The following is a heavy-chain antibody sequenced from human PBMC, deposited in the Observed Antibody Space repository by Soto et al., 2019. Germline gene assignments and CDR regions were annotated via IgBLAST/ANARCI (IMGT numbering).Heavy chain of an antibody. CDR2: IHYSGST. CDR3: AHYISGRAFDI. J-gene: IGHJ3*02. Sequence: SETLSLTCTVSGGSISSGDYYWSWIRQPPGKGLEWIGYIHYSGSTYYNPSLKSRVTISVDTSKNQFSLKLSSVTAADTAVYYCAHYISGRAFDIWGQGTMVTVS. D-gene: IGHD6-19*01. CDR1: GGSISSGDYY. V-gene: IGHV4-30-4*01.